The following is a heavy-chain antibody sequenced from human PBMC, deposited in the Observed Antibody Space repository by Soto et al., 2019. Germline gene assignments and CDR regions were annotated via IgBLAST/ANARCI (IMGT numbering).Heavy chain of an antibody. CDR3: ARSGGSSNYGMDV. J-gene: IGHJ6*02. Sequence: AASVKVSCKASGYTFTGYYMHWVRQAPGQGLEWMGWINPNSGGTNYAQKFQGRVTMTRDTSISTAYMELSRLRSDDTAVYYCARSGGSSNYGMDVWGQGTTVTVSS. D-gene: IGHD6-13*01. V-gene: IGHV1-2*02. CDR2: INPNSGGT. CDR1: GYTFTGYY.